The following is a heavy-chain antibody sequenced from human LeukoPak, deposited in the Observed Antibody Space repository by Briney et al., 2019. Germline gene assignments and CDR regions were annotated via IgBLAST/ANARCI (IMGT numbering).Heavy chain of an antibody. J-gene: IGHJ4*02. Sequence: SQTLSLTCPVSSGSISSGVYYWSWIRQHPGKGLEWIGYIYYSGSTYYNPSLKSRVTISVDTSKNQFSLELSSVTAADTAVYYCARGVRWLQLSYFDYWGQGTLVTVSS. D-gene: IGHD5-24*01. V-gene: IGHV4-31*03. CDR3: ARGVRWLQLSYFDY. CDR1: SGSISSGVYY. CDR2: IYYSGST.